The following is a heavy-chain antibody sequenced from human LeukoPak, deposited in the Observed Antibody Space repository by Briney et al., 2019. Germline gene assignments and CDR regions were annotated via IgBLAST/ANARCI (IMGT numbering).Heavy chain of an antibody. D-gene: IGHD6-13*01. Sequence: ASVKVSCKASGGTFSSYAISWVRQAPGQGLEWMGGIIPIFGTANYAQKFQGRVTITTDESTSTAYMELSSLRSEDTAMYYCASSESIAAAAGAFDIWGQGTMVTVSS. V-gene: IGHV1-69*05. CDR3: ASSESIAAAAGAFDI. CDR2: IIPIFGTA. J-gene: IGHJ3*02. CDR1: GGTFSSYA.